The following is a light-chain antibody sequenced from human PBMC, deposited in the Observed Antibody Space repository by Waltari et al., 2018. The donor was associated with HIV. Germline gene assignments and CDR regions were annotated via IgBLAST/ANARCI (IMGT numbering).Light chain of an antibody. Sequence: SYEVTQPPSVAVSPGQTASITCSGNDLGDKYTCWYQQKPGQSPLLVIYQDNKRPSGIPERFSASSSGHTATLTISGTLPMDEADYYCQAWGSSTSGVFGRGTRLTVL. V-gene: IGLV3-1*01. CDR2: QDN. CDR3: QAWGSSTSGV. CDR1: DLGDKY. J-gene: IGLJ2*01.